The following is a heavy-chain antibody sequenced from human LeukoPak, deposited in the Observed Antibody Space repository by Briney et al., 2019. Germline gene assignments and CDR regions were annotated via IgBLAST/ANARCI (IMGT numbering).Heavy chain of an antibody. CDR1: GYTFTSYY. J-gene: IGHJ4*02. CDR3: ARAHSSSWSNDPFDY. CDR2: MNPNSGNT. D-gene: IGHD6-13*01. Sequence: ASVKVSCKASGYTFTSYYMHWVRQATGQGLEWMGWMNPNSGNTGYAQKFQGRVTMTRNTSISTAYMELSSLRSEDTAVYYCARAHSSSWSNDPFDYWGQGTLVTVSS. V-gene: IGHV1-8*02.